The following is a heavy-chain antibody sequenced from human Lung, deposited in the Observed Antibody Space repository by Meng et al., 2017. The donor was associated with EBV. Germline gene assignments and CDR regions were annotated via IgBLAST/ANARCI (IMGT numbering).Heavy chain of an antibody. J-gene: IGHJ4*02. Sequence: LQLQHSGSGLVKPSQTLSLTCAVSGGSISSGGYSWSWIRQPPGKGLEWIGYIYHSGSTYYNPSLKSRVTISVDRSKNQFSLKLSSVTAADTAVYYCARAVDTGYFDYWGQGTLVTVSS. CDR1: GGSISSGGYS. CDR3: ARAVDTGYFDY. V-gene: IGHV4-30-2*01. CDR2: IYHSGST. D-gene: IGHD5-18*01.